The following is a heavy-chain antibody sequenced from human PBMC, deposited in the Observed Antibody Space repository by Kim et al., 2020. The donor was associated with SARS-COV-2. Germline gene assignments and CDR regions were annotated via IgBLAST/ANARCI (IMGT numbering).Heavy chain of an antibody. V-gene: IGHV4-39*02. Sequence: SETLSLTCTVSGVSISRGSYYWGWIRQPQGKGLEWIGSVDNSGRTHYRPALKSRATLFVDTSNNQFSLKLNSVTAADTAVYYCAREDQSLAGRFEYWGQG. CDR2: VDNSGRT. D-gene: IGHD6-19*01. J-gene: IGHJ4*02. CDR3: AREDQSLAGRFEY. CDR1: GVSISRGSYY.